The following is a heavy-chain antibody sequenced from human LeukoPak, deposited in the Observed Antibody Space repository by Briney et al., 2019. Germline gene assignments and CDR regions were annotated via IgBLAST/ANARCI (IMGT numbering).Heavy chain of an antibody. D-gene: IGHD1-1*01. CDR1: GFTFSSYS. Sequence: GGSLRLSCAASGFTFSSYSMNWVRQAPGKGLEWVSYISSSSSTIYYADSVKGRFTISRDNSKNTLYLQMNSLRAEDTAVYYCARAGTTTFDYWGQGTLVTVSS. CDR3: ARAGTTTFDY. V-gene: IGHV3-48*01. CDR2: ISSSSSTI. J-gene: IGHJ4*02.